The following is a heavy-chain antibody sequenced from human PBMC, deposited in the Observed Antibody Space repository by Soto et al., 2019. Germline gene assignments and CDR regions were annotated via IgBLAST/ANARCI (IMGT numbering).Heavy chain of an antibody. CDR3: ASDAKWHPRGVEPQQDDYFDY. CDR2: VDTGNGNT. D-gene: IGHD2-8*01. J-gene: IGHJ4*02. CDR1: GYTFTSYA. V-gene: IGHV1-3*04. Sequence: ASVKVSCKASGYTFTSYAIHWVRQAPGQSLEWMGWVDTGNGNTKYSQKFQGRVTITRDTYANTADMELSSLRSEDTAVYYCASDAKWHPRGVEPQQDDYFDYWGRGTLVTVYS.